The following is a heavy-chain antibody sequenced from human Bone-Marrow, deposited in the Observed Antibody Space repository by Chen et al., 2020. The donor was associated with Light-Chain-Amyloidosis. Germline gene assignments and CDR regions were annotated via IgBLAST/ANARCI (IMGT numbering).Heavy chain of an antibody. CDR2: IYPDDSDA. D-gene: IGHD5-12*01. Sequence: EVKKPGESLKISCKGSGYTFPNYWIGWVRQRPGKGLEWMGVIYPDDSDARYSPSFAGQVTISADKSIATAYLQWSSLNASDTAMYYCARRRDGYNFDYWGQGTLVTVSS. CDR1: GYTFPNYW. J-gene: IGHJ4*02. V-gene: IGHV5-51*01. CDR3: ARRRDGYNFDY.